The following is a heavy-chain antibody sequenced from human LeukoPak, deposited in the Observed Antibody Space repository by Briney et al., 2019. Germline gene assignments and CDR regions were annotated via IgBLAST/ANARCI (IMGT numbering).Heavy chain of an antibody. CDR1: GFTFSSYS. J-gene: IGHJ4*02. Sequence: GGSVRLSCAASGFTFSSYSMNWVRQAPGRGLEWVSSISSSSSYIYYTDSVKGRFTISRDNAKNSLYLQMNSLRAEDTAVYYCARESRCAGSVCYFDYWGQGTLVTVSS. V-gene: IGHV3-21*01. CDR3: ARESRCAGSVCYFDY. D-gene: IGHD6-19*01. CDR2: ISSSSSYI.